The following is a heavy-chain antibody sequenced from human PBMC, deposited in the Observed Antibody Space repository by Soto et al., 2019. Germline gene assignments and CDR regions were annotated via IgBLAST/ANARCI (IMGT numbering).Heavy chain of an antibody. CDR1: GFTFSSYA. D-gene: IGHD6-13*01. J-gene: IGHJ4*02. CDR3: AKENGYSSCWFAFDY. V-gene: IGHV3-23*01. Sequence: EVQLLESGGGLVQPGGSLRLSCVASGFTFSSYAMSWVRQAPGKGLVWVSAISGSGGSTYYGDSVKGRFTISSVNSTNTISMQMHSLRAEDTAVYYCAKENGYSSCWFAFDYWGQGTLGTVSS. CDR2: ISGSGGST.